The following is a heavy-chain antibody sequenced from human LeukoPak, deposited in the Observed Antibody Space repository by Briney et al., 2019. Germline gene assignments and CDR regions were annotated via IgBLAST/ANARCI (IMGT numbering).Heavy chain of an antibody. CDR1: GFTFSSYA. J-gene: IGHJ4*02. CDR2: LSNDGDTK. D-gene: IGHD6-19*01. V-gene: IGHV3-30-3*01. CDR3: ARGLTVAGWKNFDY. Sequence: PGGSLRLSCAASGFTFSSYAMHWVRQAPGKGLEWVALLSNDGDTKYYGDSVKGRFTISRDNSKNTLYLQMNRLRAEDTAMYYCARGLTVAGWKNFDYWGQGTLVTVSS.